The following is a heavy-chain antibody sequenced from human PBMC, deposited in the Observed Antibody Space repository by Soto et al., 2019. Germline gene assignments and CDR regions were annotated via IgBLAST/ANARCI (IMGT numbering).Heavy chain of an antibody. Sequence: SETLSLTCTVSGDSISSYYWSWIRQPPGKGLEWIGYIYYSGSTNYNPSLKSRVTISVDTSKNQFSLKLSSVTAADTAVYYCAKDQVQLWFRDFDYWGQGTLVTVSS. CDR1: GDSISSYY. D-gene: IGHD5-18*01. V-gene: IGHV4-59*01. CDR2: IYYSGST. CDR3: AKDQVQLWFRDFDY. J-gene: IGHJ4*02.